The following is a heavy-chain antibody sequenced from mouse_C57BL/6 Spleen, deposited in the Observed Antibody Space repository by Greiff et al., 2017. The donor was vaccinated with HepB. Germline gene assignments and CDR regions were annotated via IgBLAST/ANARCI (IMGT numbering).Heavy chain of an antibody. Sequence: EVKLVESGGDLVKPGGSLKLSCAASGFTFSSYGMSWVRQTPDKRLEWVATISSGGSYTYYPDSVKGRFTISRDNAKNPLYLQMSSLKSEDTAMYYCARHWGDCSGYWYFDVWGTGTTVTVSS. CDR3: ARHWGDCSGYWYFDV. V-gene: IGHV5-6*01. CDR1: GFTFSSYG. D-gene: IGHD1-1*01. J-gene: IGHJ1*03. CDR2: ISSGGSYT.